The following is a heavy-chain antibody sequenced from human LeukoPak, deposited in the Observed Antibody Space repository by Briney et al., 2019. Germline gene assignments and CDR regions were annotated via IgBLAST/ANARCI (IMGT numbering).Heavy chain of an antibody. Sequence: PSETLSLTCSVSGYSISNGYFWGWIRQPPGKGLEWIGNVYRTGTTFYNPSLEGRVTISVDTSKNQFSLNLKSVTAADTAVYYCARVFDSGSQAYFYYMDVWGKGTTVTISS. CDR3: ARVFDSGSQAYFYYMDV. V-gene: IGHV4-38-2*02. D-gene: IGHD3-10*01. CDR2: VYRTGTT. J-gene: IGHJ6*03. CDR1: GYSISNGYF.